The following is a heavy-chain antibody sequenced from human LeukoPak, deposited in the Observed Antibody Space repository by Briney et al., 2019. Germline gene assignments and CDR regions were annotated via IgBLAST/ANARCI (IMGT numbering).Heavy chain of an antibody. Sequence: ASVKVSCKASGYTFTGYYMHWVRQAPGQGLEWMGLNNPNSGGTNYAQKFQGRVTMTRDTSISTAYMELSRLRSDDTAVYYCARDPDGDYINWFDPWGQGTLVTVSS. CDR1: GYTFTGYY. CDR3: ARDPDGDYINWFDP. V-gene: IGHV1-2*02. CDR2: NNPNSGGT. D-gene: IGHD4-17*01. J-gene: IGHJ5*02.